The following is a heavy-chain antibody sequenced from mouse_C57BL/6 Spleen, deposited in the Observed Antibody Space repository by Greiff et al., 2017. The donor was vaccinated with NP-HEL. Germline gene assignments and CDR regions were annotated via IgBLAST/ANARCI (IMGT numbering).Heavy chain of an antibody. Sequence: VQLQESGPGLVQPSQSLSITCTVSGFSLTSYGVHWVRQSPGKGLEWLGVIWRGGSTDYNAAFMSRLSITKDNSKSQVFFKMNSLQADDTAIYYCAKKGTGTGAMDYWGQGTSVTVSS. D-gene: IGHD4-1*01. CDR3: AKKGTGTGAMDY. J-gene: IGHJ4*01. CDR2: IWRGGST. CDR1: GFSLTSYG. V-gene: IGHV2-5*01.